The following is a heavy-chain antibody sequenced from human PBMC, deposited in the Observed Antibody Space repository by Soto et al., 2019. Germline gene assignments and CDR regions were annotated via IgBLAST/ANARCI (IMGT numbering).Heavy chain of an antibody. V-gene: IGHV3-23*01. J-gene: IGHJ5*02. CDR2: ITASGGGA. CDR3: AKEEGHPSWFDP. Sequence: EVLLLESGGGLVQPGGSLRLSCAASGLTFTTYAMTWVRQAPGKGLEWVSAITASGGGAYYAESVKGRFTISRDNSKNTLYLQMNSLSAEDTAVYYCAKEEGHPSWFDPWGQGTLVTVSS. CDR1: GLTFTTYA.